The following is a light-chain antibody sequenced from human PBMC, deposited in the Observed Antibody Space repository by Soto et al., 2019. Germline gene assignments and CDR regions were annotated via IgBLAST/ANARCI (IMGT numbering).Light chain of an antibody. V-gene: IGKV3-20*01. CDR1: QSVSSNY. CDR3: QQYGTSPFT. CDR2: GSS. Sequence: EIVLTQSPDTLSLSPGERATLSCRASQSVSSNYVAWYQQKPGQAPRLLTHGSSSMATGVPDRFSGRGSGTTFTLVISRLEPEDFAVYYCQQYGTSPFTFGQGPRWIS. J-gene: IGKJ2*01.